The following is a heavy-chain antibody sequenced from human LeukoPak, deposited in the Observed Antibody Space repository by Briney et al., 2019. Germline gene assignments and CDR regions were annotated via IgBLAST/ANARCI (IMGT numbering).Heavy chain of an antibody. CDR1: GFTFSSYS. Sequence: GGSLRLSCAASGFTFSSYSMNWVRQAPGKGLEWVSSISSSSSYIYYADSVKGRFTISRDNAKNSLYLQVNSLRAEDTAVYYCAWAYYDFWSGYYFDYWGQGTLVTVSS. D-gene: IGHD3-3*01. V-gene: IGHV3-21*01. CDR3: AWAYYDFWSGYYFDY. J-gene: IGHJ4*02. CDR2: ISSSSSYI.